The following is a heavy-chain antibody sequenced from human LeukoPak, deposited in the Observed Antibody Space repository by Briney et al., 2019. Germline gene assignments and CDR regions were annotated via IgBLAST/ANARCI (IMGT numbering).Heavy chain of an antibody. CDR2: INPNSGGT. V-gene: IGHV1-2*02. CDR1: GYTFTGYY. CDR3: ARRKASSGYSNPFDY. D-gene: IGHD3-22*01. J-gene: IGHJ4*02. Sequence: ASVKVSCKACGYTFTGYYMYWVRQAPGQGLEWMGSINPNSGGTNYAQMFQGRVTMTRVTSISTAYMELRRVISDDTAVYYCARRKASSGYSNPFDYWGQGTLVTVSS.